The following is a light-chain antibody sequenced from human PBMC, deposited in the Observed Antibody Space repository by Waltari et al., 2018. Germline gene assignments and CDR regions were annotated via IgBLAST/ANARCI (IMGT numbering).Light chain of an antibody. V-gene: IGKV3-20*01. Sequence: EILLTQSPETLSLSPGERATLSCRASQSLNTYYLAWYQQKPGQAPGLLIYGASNRATGIPDRFSGSGSGTDFTLTISRLEPEDCAVYYCQQYGRSLTFGGGTKVNIK. CDR3: QQYGRSLT. CDR1: QSLNTYY. J-gene: IGKJ4*01. CDR2: GAS.